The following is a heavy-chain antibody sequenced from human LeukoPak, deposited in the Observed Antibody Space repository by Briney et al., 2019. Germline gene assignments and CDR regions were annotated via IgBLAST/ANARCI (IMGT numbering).Heavy chain of an antibody. D-gene: IGHD3-9*01. V-gene: IGHV3-13*05. CDR3: ARGDYYDILTGLVHYYGMDV. J-gene: IGHJ6*04. CDR2: IGTAGDP. CDR1: GFTFSSYD. Sequence: AGSLRLSCAASGFTFSSYDMHWVRQATGKGLEWVSAIGTAGDPYYPGSVKGRFTISRENAKNSLYLQMNSLRAGDTAVYYCARGDYYDILTGLVHYYGMDVWGKGTTVTVSS.